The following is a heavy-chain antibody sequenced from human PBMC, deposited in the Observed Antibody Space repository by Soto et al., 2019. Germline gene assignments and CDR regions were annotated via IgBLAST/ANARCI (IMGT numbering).Heavy chain of an antibody. CDR3: ARAASHGSSWYFWFDP. J-gene: IGHJ5*01. V-gene: IGHV1-69*01. CDR2: IIPMFGTT. D-gene: IGHD6-13*01. Sequence: QVQLVQSGAEVRKPGSSVQVSCKSSGGTFSRYAITWVRQAPGQGLEWMGGIIPMFGTTNYAQKSKGRVTMTADESTSTVYMELNTLRSEDAAVYYCARAASHGSSWYFWFDPWGKGTLVTFAS. CDR1: GGTFSRYA.